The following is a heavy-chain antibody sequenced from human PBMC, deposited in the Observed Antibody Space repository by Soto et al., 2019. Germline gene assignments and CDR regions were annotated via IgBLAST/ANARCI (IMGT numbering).Heavy chain of an antibody. J-gene: IGHJ4*02. Sequence: QVQLVESGGGVVQPGRSLRLSCAASGFTFSSYGMHWVRQAPGKGLEWVAVISYDGSNKYYADSVKGRFTISRDNSKNTLYLQMNSLRAEDTAVYYCAKESNSSGWYYYFDYWGQGTLVTVSS. CDR1: GFTFSSYG. V-gene: IGHV3-30*18. CDR2: ISYDGSNK. D-gene: IGHD6-19*01. CDR3: AKESNSSGWYYYFDY.